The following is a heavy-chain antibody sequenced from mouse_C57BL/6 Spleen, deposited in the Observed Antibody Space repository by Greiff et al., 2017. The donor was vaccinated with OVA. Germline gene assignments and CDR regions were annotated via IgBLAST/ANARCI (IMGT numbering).Heavy chain of an antibody. V-gene: IGHV3-6*01. CDR1: GYSITSGYY. Sequence: EVQVVESGPGLVKPSQSLSLTCSVTGYSITSGYYWNWIRQFPGNKLEWMGYISYDGSDNYNPSLKNRISITRDTSKNQFFLKLNSVTTEDTATYYCARVNWDDWYFDVWGTGTTVTVSS. J-gene: IGHJ1*03. CDR2: ISYDGSD. D-gene: IGHD4-1*01. CDR3: ARVNWDDWYFDV.